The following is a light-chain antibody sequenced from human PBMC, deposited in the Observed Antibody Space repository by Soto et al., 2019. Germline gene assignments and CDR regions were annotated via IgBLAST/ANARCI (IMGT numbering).Light chain of an antibody. CDR1: QSISSSY. Sequence: EIVLTQSPGTLSLSPGERATLSCGASQSISSSYLAWYQKKPGQAPRLLIYGPANRATGIPDRFSASGSGTDFTLTISGLEPEDSAVYYCQLYTDSPLTFGGGTKVEIK. J-gene: IGKJ4*01. CDR3: QLYTDSPLT. V-gene: IGKV3-20*01. CDR2: GPA.